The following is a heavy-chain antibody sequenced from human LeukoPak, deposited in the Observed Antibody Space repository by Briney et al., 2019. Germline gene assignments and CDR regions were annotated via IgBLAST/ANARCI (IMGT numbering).Heavy chain of an antibody. CDR1: GGSISSSSYY. CDR3: ARDKGPVTLDY. CDR2: IYYSGST. J-gene: IGHJ4*02. V-gene: IGHV4-39*02. Sequence: PSETLSLTCTVSGGSISSSSYYWGWIRQPPGRGLEWIGSIYYSGSTYYNPSLKSRVTISVDTSKNQFSLKLSSVTAADTAVYYCARDKGPVTLDYWGQGTLVTVSS. D-gene: IGHD4-23*01.